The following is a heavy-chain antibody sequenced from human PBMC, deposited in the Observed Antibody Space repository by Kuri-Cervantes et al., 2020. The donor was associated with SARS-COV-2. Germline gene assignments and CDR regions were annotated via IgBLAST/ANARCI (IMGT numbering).Heavy chain of an antibody. Sequence: GGSLRLSCAASGFTFSDYYMSWVRQAPGKGLEWVSYISSSGSTIYYADSVKGRFTISRDNAKNSLYLQMNSLRAEDTAVYYCARDGGLIVVVPAADYGMDVWGQGTTVTVSS. D-gene: IGHD2-2*01. CDR2: ISSSGSTI. CDR3: ARDGGLIVVVPAADYGMDV. V-gene: IGHV3-11*04. CDR1: GFTFSDYY. J-gene: IGHJ6*02.